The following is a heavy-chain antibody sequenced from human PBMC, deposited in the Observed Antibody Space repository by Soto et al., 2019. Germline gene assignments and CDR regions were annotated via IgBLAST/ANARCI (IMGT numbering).Heavy chain of an antibody. Sequence: ASVKVSCKASGGTFSSYAISWVLQAPGQGLEWMGGIIPIFGTANYAQKFQGRVTITADESTSTAYMELSSLRSEDTAVYYCARVLGGGAHDYWGQGTLVTVSS. J-gene: IGHJ4*02. D-gene: IGHD3-16*01. CDR3: ARVLGGGAHDY. CDR1: GGTFSSYA. CDR2: IIPIFGTA. V-gene: IGHV1-69*13.